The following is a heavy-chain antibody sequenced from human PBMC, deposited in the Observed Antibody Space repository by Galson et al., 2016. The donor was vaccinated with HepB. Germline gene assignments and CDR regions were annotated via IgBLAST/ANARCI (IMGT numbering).Heavy chain of an antibody. D-gene: IGHD5-12*01. Sequence: ATLSPSCAVSGGSISSSDWWTWVRQPPGQGLEWIGQIFHRGRVNYTPSLASLITITVDTSNNHFSLRLTTVTAADTALYYCARQYRGGPSDYWGQGTLVIVSS. J-gene: IGHJ4*02. CDR3: ARQYRGGPSDY. CDR2: IFHRGRV. V-gene: IGHV4-4*02. CDR1: GGSISSSDW.